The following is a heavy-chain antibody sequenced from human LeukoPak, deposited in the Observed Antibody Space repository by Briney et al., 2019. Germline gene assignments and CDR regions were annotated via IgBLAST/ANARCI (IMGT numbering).Heavy chain of an antibody. V-gene: IGHV1-8*01. Sequence: GASVKVSCKASGYTFTSYDINWVRQATGQGLEWMGWMNPNSGITGYAQKFQGRVTMTRNTSISTAYMELSSLRSEDTAVYYCARAGLDSSGYNFDYWGQGTLVTVSS. J-gene: IGHJ4*02. D-gene: IGHD3-22*01. CDR3: ARAGLDSSGYNFDY. CDR1: GYTFTSYD. CDR2: MNPNSGIT.